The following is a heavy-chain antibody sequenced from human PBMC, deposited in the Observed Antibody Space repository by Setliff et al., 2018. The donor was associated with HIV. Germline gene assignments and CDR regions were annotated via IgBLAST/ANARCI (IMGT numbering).Heavy chain of an antibody. Sequence: GGSLRHSCTASGLTFIDYEINWVRQAPGKGLDWVAYISYSGSAIHYADSVKGRFTISRDNAKNSLYLQMNSLRAEDTAVYYCARDRVVGATLDPLDLWGQGTMVTVSS. CDR2: ISYSGSAI. V-gene: IGHV3-48*03. J-gene: IGHJ3*01. CDR3: ARDRVVGATLDPLDL. D-gene: IGHD1-26*01. CDR1: GLTFIDYE.